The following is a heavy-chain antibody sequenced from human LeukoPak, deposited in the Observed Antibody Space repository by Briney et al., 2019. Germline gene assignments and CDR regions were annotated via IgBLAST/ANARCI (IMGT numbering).Heavy chain of an antibody. D-gene: IGHD4-17*01. CDR2: IHHFGRT. Sequence: SETLSLTCSVSGDSIISYYWNWLRQSPGKGLEWIGNIHHFGRTEYNSSLRSRVTMFLDSSKNQFSLKLTSVTPTDTAVYYCARDLDGGSYGDFNFWGQGTLVTVSS. CDR1: GDSIISYY. CDR3: ARDLDGGSYGDFNF. J-gene: IGHJ4*02. V-gene: IGHV4-59*01.